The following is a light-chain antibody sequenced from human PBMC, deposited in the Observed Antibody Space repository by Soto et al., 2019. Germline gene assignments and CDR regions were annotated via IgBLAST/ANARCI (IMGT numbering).Light chain of an antibody. CDR3: QQYNNWPPFT. J-gene: IGKJ3*01. Sequence: EIVMTQSPATLSVSPGERVTLSCRASQSVSRSLAWYQQKPGQAPRLLIYGASTRATGIPVRFSGSGSGTEFTLTISSLQSEDFAVYYCQQYNNWPPFTFGPGTKVDIK. V-gene: IGKV3-15*01. CDR1: QSVSRS. CDR2: GAS.